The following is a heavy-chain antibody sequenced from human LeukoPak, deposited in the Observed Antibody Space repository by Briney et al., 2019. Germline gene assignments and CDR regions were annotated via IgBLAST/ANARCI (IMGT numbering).Heavy chain of an antibody. D-gene: IGHD5-24*01. CDR3: VRGRWSDY. V-gene: IGHV3-7*01. J-gene: IGHJ4*02. CDR1: GFTFSAYW. CDR2: IKEDGTEK. Sequence: GGSLRLSCAASGFTFSAYWMTWVRQAPGKGLEWVANIKEDGTEKNYVDSVKGRFTISRDNVKKSLYLEMNSLRVVDTAVYYCVRGRWSDYWGQGTQVTVSS.